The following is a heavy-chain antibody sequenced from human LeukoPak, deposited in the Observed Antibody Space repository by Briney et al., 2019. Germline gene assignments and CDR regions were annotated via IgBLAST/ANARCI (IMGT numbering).Heavy chain of an antibody. V-gene: IGHV5-51*01. J-gene: IGHJ4*02. CDR1: GYSFTSYW. CDR2: IYPGDSDT. Sequence: GESLKISCKGSGYSFTSYWIGWVRQMPGKGLEWTGIIYPGDSDTRYSPSFQGQVTISADKSISTAYLQWSSLKASDTAMYYCARHSDIVVVPAATDAFFDYWGQGTLVTVSS. D-gene: IGHD2-2*01. CDR3: ARHSDIVVVPAATDAFFDY.